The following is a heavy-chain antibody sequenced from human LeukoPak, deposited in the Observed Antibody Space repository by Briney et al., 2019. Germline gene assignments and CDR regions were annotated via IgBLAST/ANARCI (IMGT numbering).Heavy chain of an antibody. CDR1: GGTLSTYE. J-gene: IGHJ4*01. Sequence: PGGSLRLSCTIFGGTLSTYEFNWVRQAPGKRPEWISYMSRTADRIDHVDSVKGRFTTSRDNAKNSVYLQMNSLRVDDTAIYYCATRLPFTGYKNWGQGTLVTVSS. CDR3: ATRLPFTGYKN. CDR2: MSRTADRI. V-gene: IGHV3-48*03. D-gene: IGHD5-24*01.